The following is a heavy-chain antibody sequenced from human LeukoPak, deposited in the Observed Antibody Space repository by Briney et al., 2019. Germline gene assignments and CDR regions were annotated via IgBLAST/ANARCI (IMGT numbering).Heavy chain of an antibody. CDR2: IKSKTDGGTT. Sequence: GGSLRLSCAASGFTFSNAWMSWVRQAPGKGLEWVGRIKSKTDGGTTDYAAPVKGRFTISRDDSKNTLYLQMNSLKTEDTAVYYCTADRDSSGWSVDYWGQGTLVTVSS. J-gene: IGHJ4*02. CDR1: GFTFSNAW. CDR3: TADRDSSGWSVDY. V-gene: IGHV3-15*01. D-gene: IGHD6-19*01.